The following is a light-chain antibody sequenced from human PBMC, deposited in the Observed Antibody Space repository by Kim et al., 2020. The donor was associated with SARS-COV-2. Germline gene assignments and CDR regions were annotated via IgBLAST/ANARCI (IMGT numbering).Light chain of an antibody. CDR1: SSNIGSNY. V-gene: IGLV1-47*01. CDR2: RNN. CDR3: AAWDDSLRWV. Sequence: ELTQPPSASGTPGQRVTISCSGSSSNIGSNYVYWYQQLPGTAPKLLIYRNNQRPSGVPDRFSGSKSGTSASLAISGLRSEDEADYYCAAWDDSLRWVFGGGTKLTVL. J-gene: IGLJ3*02.